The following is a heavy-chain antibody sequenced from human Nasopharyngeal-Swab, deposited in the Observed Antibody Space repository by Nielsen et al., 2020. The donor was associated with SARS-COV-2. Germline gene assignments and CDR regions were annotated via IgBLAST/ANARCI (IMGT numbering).Heavy chain of an antibody. V-gene: IGHV3-43*01. J-gene: IGHJ4*02. D-gene: IGHD6-19*01. CDR3: AKDHSSGWLDY. Sequence: GESLKIYCAASGFTFDAYTMHWVRQAPGKCLEWVSLINWDGGDTYYADSVKGRFAISRDNSKNSLYLQMNSLRTEDTALYYCAKDHSSGWLDYWGQGTLVTVSS. CDR2: INWDGGDT. CDR1: GFTFDAYT.